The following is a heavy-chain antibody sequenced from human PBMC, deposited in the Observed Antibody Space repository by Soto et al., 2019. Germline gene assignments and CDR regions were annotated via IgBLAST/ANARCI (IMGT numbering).Heavy chain of an antibody. CDR3: ASSRYSSSSNNWFDP. CDR2: IHSGGST. J-gene: IGHJ5*02. Sequence: EVQLVESGGGLIQPGGSLRLSCAASGFTVSSNYMTWVRQAPGKGLEWVSVIHSGGSTYYADSVEGRFTISRDNSKNTLYLQMNSLRAEDTAVYYCASSRYSSSSNNWFDPWGQGTLVTVSS. V-gene: IGHV3-53*01. CDR1: GFTVSSNY. D-gene: IGHD6-6*01.